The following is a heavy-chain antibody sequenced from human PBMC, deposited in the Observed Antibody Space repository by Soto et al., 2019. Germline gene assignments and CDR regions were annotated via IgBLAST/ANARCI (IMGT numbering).Heavy chain of an antibody. J-gene: IGHJ4*02. D-gene: IGHD2-2*02. CDR2: IIPILGIA. CDR1: GGTFSSYT. V-gene: IGHV1-69*02. Sequence: QVQLVQSGAEVKKPGSSVKVSCKASGGTFSSYTISWVRQAPGQGLEWMGRIIPILGIANYAQKFQGRVTITADKXXSTAYMELSSLRSEDKAVYYCAMEYCSSTSCYRDYWGQGTLVTVSS. CDR3: AMEYCSSTSCYRDY.